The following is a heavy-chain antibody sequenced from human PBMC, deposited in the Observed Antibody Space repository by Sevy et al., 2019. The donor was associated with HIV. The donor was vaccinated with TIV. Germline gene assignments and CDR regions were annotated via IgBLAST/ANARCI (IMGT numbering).Heavy chain of an antibody. V-gene: IGHV4-61*02. Sequence: SETLSLTCTVSGGSISSGSYYWSWIRQPAGKGLEWIGRIYTSGSTNYNPSLKSRVTISVDTSKNQFSLKLSSVTAADTAVYYCARGVMDDILTGYYGAMDVWGKGTTVTVSS. CDR2: IYTSGST. CDR3: ARGVMDDILTGYYGAMDV. D-gene: IGHD3-9*01. CDR1: GGSISSGSYY. J-gene: IGHJ6*03.